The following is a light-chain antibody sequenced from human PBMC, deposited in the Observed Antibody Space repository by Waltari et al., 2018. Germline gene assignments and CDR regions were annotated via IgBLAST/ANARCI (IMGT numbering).Light chain of an antibody. CDR3: CSYAGSHTFVV. Sequence: QSALTQPASVSGSPGQSITISCTGTRSDVGNYNLVSWYQQHPGKAPKLMIYEVSKRPSGVSNRFSGSKSGNTASLTISGLQAEDEADYYCCSYAGSHTFVVFGGGTKLTVL. CDR1: RSDVGNYNL. J-gene: IGLJ2*01. V-gene: IGLV2-23*02. CDR2: EVS.